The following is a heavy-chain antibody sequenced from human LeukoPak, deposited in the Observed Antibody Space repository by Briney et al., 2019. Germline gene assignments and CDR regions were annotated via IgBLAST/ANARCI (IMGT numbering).Heavy chain of an antibody. J-gene: IGHJ6*02. V-gene: IGHV3-21*01. CDR3: ASYYYDSSGSYWYYGMDV. D-gene: IGHD3-22*01. CDR2: ISGSSSFI. Sequence: GGSLRLSCAASGFTLRTCSMNWVRQAPGKGLEWVSCISGSSSFIYYSDSVKGRSTISRDNAKNSVYLQMNSLRAEDTAVYYCASYYYDSSGSYWYYGMDVWGQGTTVTVSS. CDR1: GFTLRTCS.